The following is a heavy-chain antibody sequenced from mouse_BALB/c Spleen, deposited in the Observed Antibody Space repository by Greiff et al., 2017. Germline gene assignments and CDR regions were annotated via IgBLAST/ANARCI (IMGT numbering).Heavy chain of an antibody. CDR3: ARSGDGYYLPWFAY. J-gene: IGHJ3*01. CDR1: GYSITSYYA. V-gene: IGHV3-2*02. CDR2: ISYSGST. D-gene: IGHD2-3*01. Sequence: EVQLQESGPGLVKPSQSLSLTCTVTGYSITSYYAWNWIRQFPGNKLEWMGYISYSGSTSYNPSLKSRISITRDTSKNQFFLQLNSVTTEDTATYYCARSGDGYYLPWFAYWGQGTLVTVSA.